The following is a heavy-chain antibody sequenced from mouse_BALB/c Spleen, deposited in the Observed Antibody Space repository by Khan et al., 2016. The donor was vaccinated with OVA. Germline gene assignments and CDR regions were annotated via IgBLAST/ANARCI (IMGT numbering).Heavy chain of an antibody. CDR2: ISYSGNT. D-gene: IGHD2-4*01. CDR1: GYSITSEFA. CDR3: ARKDYYDYDPFPY. Sequence: EVQLQESGPGLVKPSQSLSLTCTVTGYSITSEFAWNWIRQFPGNKLEWMGYISYSGNTRYNPSLISLISITRDTSRNQFFLQLNSVTTEDTATYYCARKDYYDYDPFPYWGQGTLVTVAA. J-gene: IGHJ3*01. V-gene: IGHV3-2*02.